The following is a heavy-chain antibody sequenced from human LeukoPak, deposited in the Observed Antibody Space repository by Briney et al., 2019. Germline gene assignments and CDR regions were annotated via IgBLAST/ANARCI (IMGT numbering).Heavy chain of an antibody. CDR3: ARVYYYDSSGYLGY. CDR2: ISTSSSYI. J-gene: IGHJ4*02. D-gene: IGHD3-22*01. V-gene: IGHV3-21*01. Sequence: GGSLRLSCAASGFTFSSYSMNWVRQAPGKGLEWVSSISTSSSYINYADSVKGRFTISRDNAKNSLYLQMNSLRAEDTAVYYCARVYYYDSSGYLGYWGQGTLVTVSS. CDR1: GFTFSSYS.